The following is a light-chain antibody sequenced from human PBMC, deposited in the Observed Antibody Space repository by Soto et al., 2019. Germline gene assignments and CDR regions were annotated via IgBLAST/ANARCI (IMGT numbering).Light chain of an antibody. V-gene: IGLV6-57*04. Sequence: NFMLTQPHAVSESPGKTVTISCTRSSGSIASNYVQWYQQRPGSAPTPVIYEDNERPSGVPDRFSGSIDSSSNYASLTVSGLKNDDEADYYCQSYHSGNVVFGGGTKVTVL. CDR3: QSYHSGNVV. CDR1: SGSIASNY. J-gene: IGLJ2*01. CDR2: EDN.